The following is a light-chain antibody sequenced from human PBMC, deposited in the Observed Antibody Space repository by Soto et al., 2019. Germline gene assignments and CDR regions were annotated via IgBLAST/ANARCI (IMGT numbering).Light chain of an antibody. Sequence: DIQLTQSPSFLSASVGDRVTITCRASQGISSYLAWYQQKPGKAPKLLTYAASTLQSGVPSRFSGSGFGTEFILTISSLPPEDFATYYGQQVNTYPLTFGGGTKVEI. CDR1: QGISSY. CDR3: QQVNTYPLT. CDR2: AAS. J-gene: IGKJ4*01. V-gene: IGKV1-9*01.